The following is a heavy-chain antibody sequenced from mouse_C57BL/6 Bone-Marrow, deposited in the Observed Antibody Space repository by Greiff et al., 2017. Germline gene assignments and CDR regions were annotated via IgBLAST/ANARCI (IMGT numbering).Heavy chain of an antibody. CDR3: ARCYGSSYWYFDV. J-gene: IGHJ1*03. CDR2: IDPSDSYT. D-gene: IGHD1-1*01. Sequence: QVQLQQSGAELVKPGASVKLSCKASGYTFTSYWMQWVKQRPGQGLEWIGEIDPSDSYTNYNQKFKGKATLTVDTSSSTAYMQLSSLTSEDSAVYYCARCYGSSYWYFDVWGTGTTVTVSS. CDR1: GYTFTSYW. V-gene: IGHV1-50*01.